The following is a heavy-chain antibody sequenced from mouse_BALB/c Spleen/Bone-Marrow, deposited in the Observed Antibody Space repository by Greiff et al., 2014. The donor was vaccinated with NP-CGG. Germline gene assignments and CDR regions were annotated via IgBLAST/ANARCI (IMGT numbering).Heavy chain of an antibody. CDR1: GFDFSRYW. J-gene: IGHJ3*01. Sequence: VQLQQSGGGLVQPGGSLKLSCAASGFDFSRYWMSWVRQAPGKGLEWIGEINPDSSTINYTPPRKDKFIISRGNAKNTLYLQMSKVRSEDTALYYCARLSYYGRFAYWGQGTLVTVSA. V-gene: IGHV4-1*02. D-gene: IGHD1-1*01. CDR2: INPDSSTI. CDR3: ARLSYYGRFAY.